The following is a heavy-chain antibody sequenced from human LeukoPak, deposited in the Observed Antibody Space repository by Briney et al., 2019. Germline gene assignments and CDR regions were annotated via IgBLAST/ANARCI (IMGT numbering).Heavy chain of an antibody. J-gene: IGHJ4*02. CDR1: EFTFSSYW. CDR3: AREGYYDSSGYSIRFSY. Sequence: GESLRLSCEASEFTFSSYWMHWVRQAPGKGLVWVSRINSDGRTTIYADSVKGRFTISRDNAKNTLYLQMNSLRAEDTAVYYCAREGYYDSSGYSIRFSYWGRGTLVTVSS. CDR2: INSDGRTT. D-gene: IGHD3-22*01. V-gene: IGHV3-74*01.